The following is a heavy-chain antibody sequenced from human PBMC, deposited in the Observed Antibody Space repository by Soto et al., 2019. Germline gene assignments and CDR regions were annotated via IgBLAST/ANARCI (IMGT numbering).Heavy chain of an antibody. CDR1: GESFSGYY. J-gene: IGHJ6*02. CDR2: VDHRGST. CDR3: ARYEYGNSRYGGDV. Sequence: VHLQQRGAGLLKPSETLSLNCVVSGESFSGYYWSWIRQTPGMGLEWIGEVDHRGSTTYNPYLKNPAYMSIDSSKNLFSLELTSVTAADTALYFCARYEYGNSRYGGDVWGQATRVTVSS. D-gene: IGHD4-17*01. V-gene: IGHV4-34*02.